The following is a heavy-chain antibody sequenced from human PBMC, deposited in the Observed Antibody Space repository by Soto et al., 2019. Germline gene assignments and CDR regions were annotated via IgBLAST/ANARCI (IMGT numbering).Heavy chain of an antibody. D-gene: IGHD3-3*01. CDR1: GGSISSGDYY. CDR2: IYYSGST. Sequence: SETLSLTCTVSGGSISSGDYYWSWIRQPPGKGLEWIGYIYYSGSTYYNPSLKSRVTISVDTSKNQFSLKLSSVTAADTAVYYCARQTYYDFWIGPSPEDLFAPWGQGTLVTVSS. CDR3: ARQTYYDFWIGPSPEDLFAP. J-gene: IGHJ5*02. V-gene: IGHV4-30-4*01.